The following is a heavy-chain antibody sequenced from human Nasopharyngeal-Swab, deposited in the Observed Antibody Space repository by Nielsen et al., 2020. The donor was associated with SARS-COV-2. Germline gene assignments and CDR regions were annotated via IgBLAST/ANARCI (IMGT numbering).Heavy chain of an antibody. J-gene: IGHJ6*02. CDR1: GGSFNGFY. Sequence: SETLSLTCSVSGGSFNGFYWNWIRQAPGKGLEWIGEINHNERTNYNPSLKSRIAMFVDTSNNQVSLKVSSVSAGDTAVYYCARAGRVGDAYTGLDVWGQGTTVTVSS. CDR2: INHNERT. D-gene: IGHD5-24*01. V-gene: IGHV4-34*01. CDR3: ARAGRVGDAYTGLDV.